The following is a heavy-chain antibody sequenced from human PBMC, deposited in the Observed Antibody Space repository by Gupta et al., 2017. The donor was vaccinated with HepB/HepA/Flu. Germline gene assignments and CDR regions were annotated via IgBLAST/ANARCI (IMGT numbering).Heavy chain of an antibody. J-gene: IGHJ4*02. CDR2: INPSGGST. CDR3: ARDLLRFDLDY. Sequence: QVQLVQSGAEAKKPGASLKVSCKASGYTFTSYYMHWVRQAPGQGLEWMGIINPSGGSTSYAQKFQGRVTMTRDTSTSTVYMELSSLRSEDTAVYYCARDLLRFDLDYWGQGTLVTVSS. D-gene: IGHD3-3*01. CDR1: GYTFTSYY. V-gene: IGHV1-46*01.